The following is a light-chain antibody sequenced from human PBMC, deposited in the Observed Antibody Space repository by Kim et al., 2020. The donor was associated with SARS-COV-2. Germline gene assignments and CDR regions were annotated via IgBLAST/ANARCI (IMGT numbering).Light chain of an antibody. CDR2: LNSDGSH. CDR3: QTWGTGIRV. CDR1: SGHSIYA. Sequence: APVKLPCPLSSGHSIYAIAWHQQQPEKGPRYLMKLNSDGSHSKGDGIPDRFSGSSSGAERYLTISSLQSEDEADYYCQTWGTGIRVFGGGTQLTVL. J-gene: IGLJ3*02. V-gene: IGLV4-69*01.